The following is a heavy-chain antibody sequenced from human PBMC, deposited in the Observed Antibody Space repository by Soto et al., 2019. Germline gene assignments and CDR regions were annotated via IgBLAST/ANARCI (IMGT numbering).Heavy chain of an antibody. J-gene: IGHJ4*02. CDR1: GGSFSGYY. D-gene: IGHD5-18*01. Sequence: SETLSLTCAVYGGSFSGYYWSWIRQSPGRGLEWIGEINHSGNTNYSPSLKSRVTISVDTSKNQFSLNLSSVTAADTAVYYCARGGEYSTSFDYWGQGTLVTVSS. CDR3: ARGGEYSTSFDY. V-gene: IGHV4-34*01. CDR2: INHSGNT.